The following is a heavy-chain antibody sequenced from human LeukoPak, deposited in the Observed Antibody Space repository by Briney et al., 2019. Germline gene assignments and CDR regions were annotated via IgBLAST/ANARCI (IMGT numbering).Heavy chain of an antibody. V-gene: IGHV3-30*02. J-gene: IGHJ4*02. Sequence: GGSLRLSCATSAFTFSNYGMHWVRQAPGKGLEWVAFIRFDGSNKYYADSVKGRFTISRDNSKNTLYLQMNSLRAEDTAVYYCARDFWDIVVPDYWGQGTLVTVSS. CDR3: ARDFWDIVVPDY. D-gene: IGHD2-2*01. CDR1: AFTFSNYG. CDR2: IRFDGSNK.